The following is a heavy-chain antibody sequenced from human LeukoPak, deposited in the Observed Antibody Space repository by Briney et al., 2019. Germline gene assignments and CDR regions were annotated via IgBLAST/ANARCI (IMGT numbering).Heavy chain of an antibody. V-gene: IGHV1-24*01. CDR1: GYTLTELS. Sequence: ASVRVSCKVSGYTLTELSMHWVRQAPGKGLEWMGGFDPEDGETIYAQKFQGRVTMTEDTSTDTAYMELSSLRSEDTAVYYCATAKPYSGSYYFDYWGQGTLVTVSS. CDR2: FDPEDGET. D-gene: IGHD1-26*01. CDR3: ATAKPYSGSYYFDY. J-gene: IGHJ4*02.